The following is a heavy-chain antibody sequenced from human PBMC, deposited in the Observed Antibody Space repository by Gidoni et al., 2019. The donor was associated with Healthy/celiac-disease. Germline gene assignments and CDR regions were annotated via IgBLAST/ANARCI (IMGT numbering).Heavy chain of an antibody. J-gene: IGHJ4*02. D-gene: IGHD6-13*01. CDR1: GFTFSSYG. V-gene: IGHV3-33*01. CDR3: ARGRVIRDIAAAGYYFDY. CDR2: IWYDGSNK. Sequence: QVQLVESGGGVVQPGRSLRLSCAASGFTFSSYGMHWVRQAPGKGLDWVAVIWYDGSNKYYADSVKGRFTISRDKSKNTLDLQMNSLRAEDTAVYYCARGRVIRDIAAAGYYFDYWGQGTLVTVSS.